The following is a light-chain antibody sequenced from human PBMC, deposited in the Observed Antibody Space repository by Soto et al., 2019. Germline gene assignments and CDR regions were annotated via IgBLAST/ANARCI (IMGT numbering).Light chain of an antibody. CDR2: DAS. CDR1: QSISGW. V-gene: IGKV1-5*01. Sequence: DIQMTQSPSSLSASVGDRVTITCRASQSISGWLAWYQQKPGKAPKVLIYDASNLQSGVPSRFSGSGSGTEFTLTISSLQPDDFATYYCQQYSSYWTCGQGTKVEI. J-gene: IGKJ1*01. CDR3: QQYSSYWT.